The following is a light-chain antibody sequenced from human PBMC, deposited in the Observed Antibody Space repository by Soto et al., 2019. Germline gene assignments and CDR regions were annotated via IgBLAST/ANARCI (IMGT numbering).Light chain of an antibody. CDR1: QDVGKW. CDR3: QQANSFPIT. CDR2: GAS. Sequence: DIQMTQSPPSVSASVGDRVTITCRASQDVGKWLAGYQQKPGKAPTLLIHGASSLQSGVPTRYSGSGYGTDFTLTISSLKPEDFSTYYCQQANSFPITFGQGTRREIK. J-gene: IGKJ5*01. V-gene: IGKV1-12*01.